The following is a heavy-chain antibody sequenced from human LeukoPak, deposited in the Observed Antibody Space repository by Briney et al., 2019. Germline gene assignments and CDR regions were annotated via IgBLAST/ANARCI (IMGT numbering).Heavy chain of an antibody. J-gene: IGHJ4*02. CDR1: GYSISSGYY. CDR2: IYHSGST. Sequence: SETLSLTCAVSGYSISSGYYWGWIRQPPGKGLEWIGSIYHSGSTYYNPSLKSRVTISVDTSKNQFSLKLSSVTAADTAVYYCARTIDGYNPDFDYWGQGTLLTVSS. V-gene: IGHV4-38-2*01. CDR3: ARTIDGYNPDFDY. D-gene: IGHD5-24*01.